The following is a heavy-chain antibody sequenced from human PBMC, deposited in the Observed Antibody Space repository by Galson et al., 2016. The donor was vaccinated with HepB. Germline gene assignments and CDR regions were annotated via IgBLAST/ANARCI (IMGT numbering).Heavy chain of an antibody. CDR3: VRGGAARPDY. CDR1: GFSFSIYG. J-gene: IGHJ4*02. V-gene: IGHV3-48*01. CDR2: ISSSSSEM. Sequence: SLRLSCAASGFSFSIYGMNWVRQAPGKGLEWVAYISSSSSEMSYADSVTGRFTISRDYAKNFLFLQMSGLGAEDTAVYYCVRGGAARPDYWGQGILVTVSS. D-gene: IGHD6-6*01.